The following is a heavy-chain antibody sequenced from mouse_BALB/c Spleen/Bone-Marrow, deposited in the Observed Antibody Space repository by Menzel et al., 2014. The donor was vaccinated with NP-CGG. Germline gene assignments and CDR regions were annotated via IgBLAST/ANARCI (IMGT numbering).Heavy chain of an antibody. Sequence: VQLQQSGAELVNPGASVKLSCTASGFNIKDTYMHWVKQRPEQGLEWIGRIDPANGNTNYDPRFQGKATITADTSSNTAYLQLSSLTSEDTAVYYCARYGGRYYAMDYWGQGTSVTVSS. J-gene: IGHJ4*01. D-gene: IGHD1-1*01. V-gene: IGHV14-3*02. CDR3: ARYGGRYYAMDY. CDR1: GFNIKDTY. CDR2: IDPANGNT.